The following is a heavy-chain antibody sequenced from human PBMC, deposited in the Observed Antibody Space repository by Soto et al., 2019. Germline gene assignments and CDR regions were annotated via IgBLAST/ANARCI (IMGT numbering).Heavy chain of an antibody. Sequence: EVQLVESGGGLVQPGGSLRLSCAASGFTVSSNYMSWVRQAPGKGLEWVSVIYSGGSTYYADSVKGRFTISRDNSKNTLYLQMNSLRAEDTAVYYCARETVAVNNLYGMDVWGQGTTVTVSS. CDR1: GFTVSSNY. CDR2: IYSGGST. V-gene: IGHV3-66*01. J-gene: IGHJ6*02. D-gene: IGHD6-19*01. CDR3: ARETVAVNNLYGMDV.